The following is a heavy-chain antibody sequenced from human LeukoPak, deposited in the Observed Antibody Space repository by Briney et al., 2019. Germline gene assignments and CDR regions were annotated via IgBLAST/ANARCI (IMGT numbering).Heavy chain of an antibody. CDR3: ARRAAAGTLFSYFDY. CDR1: GYTFTSYY. Sequence: ASVKVSRKASGYTFTSYYMHWVRQAPGQGLEWMGIINPSGGSTSYAQKFQGRVTMTKDTSTSTVYMELSSLRSEDTAVYYCARRAAAGTLFSYFDYWGQGTLVTVSS. V-gene: IGHV1-46*01. J-gene: IGHJ4*02. CDR2: INPSGGST. D-gene: IGHD6-13*01.